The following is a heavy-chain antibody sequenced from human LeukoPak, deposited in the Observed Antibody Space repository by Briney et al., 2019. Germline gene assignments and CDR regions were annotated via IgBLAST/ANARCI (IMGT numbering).Heavy chain of an antibody. CDR3: ARKNYYYYYMDV. J-gene: IGHJ6*03. CDR2: IYYSGST. V-gene: IGHV4-39*01. Sequence: SETLSLTCTVSGGSISISSYYWGWIRQPPGKGLEWIGSIYYSGSTYYNPSLKSRVTISVYTSKNQFSLKLSSVTATDTAVYYCARKNYYYYYMDVWGKGTTVTVSS. CDR1: GGSISISSYY.